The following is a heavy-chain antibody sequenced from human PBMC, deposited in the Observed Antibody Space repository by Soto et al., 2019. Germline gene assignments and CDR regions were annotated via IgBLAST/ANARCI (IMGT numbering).Heavy chain of an antibody. D-gene: IGHD5-12*01. J-gene: IGHJ4*02. CDR3: ARSKRGNFDY. CDR2: RYYRSKWYT. Sequence: QVQLQQSGPGLVKPSQSLSLTCAISGDSVSSNSAAWSWIRQSPSRGIEWLGRRYYRSKWYTDYAASLKSRIAINPDTSKNQFSLQLRSVTPEDTAVYYCARSKRGNFDYWVQGNLVTVSS. V-gene: IGHV6-1*01. CDR1: GDSVSSNSAA.